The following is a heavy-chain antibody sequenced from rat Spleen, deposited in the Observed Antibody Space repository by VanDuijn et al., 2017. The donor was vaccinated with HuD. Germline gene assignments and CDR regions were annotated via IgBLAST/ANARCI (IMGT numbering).Heavy chain of an antibody. Sequence: RSLKLSCAASGFTFSNYGMAWVRQAPTKGLEWVATISYDGSSTYYRDSVKGRFTISRDNAKSTLYLQMDSLRSEDTATYYCARLVPYYFDYWGQGVMVTVSS. CDR2: ISYDGSST. CDR1: GFTFSNYG. CDR3: ARLVPYYFDY. D-gene: IGHD3-8*01. V-gene: IGHV5-29*01. J-gene: IGHJ2*01.